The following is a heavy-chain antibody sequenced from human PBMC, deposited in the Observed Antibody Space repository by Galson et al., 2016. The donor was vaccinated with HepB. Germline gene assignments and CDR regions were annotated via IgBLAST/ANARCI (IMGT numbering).Heavy chain of an antibody. D-gene: IGHD3-16*01. CDR2: IYSGGST. J-gene: IGHJ4*02. CDR3: ARDGAGDMAGTHG. CDR1: GFTVSNNY. V-gene: IGHV3-66*01. Sequence: SLRLSCAASGFTVSNNYMSWVRQAPGKGLEWVSVIYSGGSTKYADSVKGRFTISRDNSKNTLYLQMNSLRVEDTAVYYSARDGAGDMAGTHGWGQGTLVIVSS.